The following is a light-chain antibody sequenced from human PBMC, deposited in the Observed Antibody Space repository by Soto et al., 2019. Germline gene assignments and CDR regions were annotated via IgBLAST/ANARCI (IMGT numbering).Light chain of an antibody. CDR2: GAS. V-gene: IGKV3-20*01. CDR1: QSVASSY. J-gene: IGKJ2*01. Sequence: EIVLTQSPGTLSLSPGERATLACRASQSVASSYLAWYQQKPGQAPRLLIFGASNRATGIPDRFSGSGSGTDFTLTISRLEPEDFAVYYCQQYGSTPQTLGQGTKLEIK. CDR3: QQYGSTPQT.